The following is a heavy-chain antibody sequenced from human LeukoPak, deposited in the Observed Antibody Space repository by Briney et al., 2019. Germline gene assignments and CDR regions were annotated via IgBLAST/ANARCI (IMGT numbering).Heavy chain of an antibody. Sequence: GRSLRLSCAASGFTFTTFWMSWVCQAPGKGLEWVVNIKQAGSARYYVDSVKGRLTISRDNAKNSLYLQMNSLRAEDTGVYYCAGSGWQLYLDYWGQGALVTVSS. D-gene: IGHD6-19*01. V-gene: IGHV3-7*01. CDR1: GFTFTTFW. CDR3: AGSGWQLYLDY. CDR2: IKQAGSAR. J-gene: IGHJ4*02.